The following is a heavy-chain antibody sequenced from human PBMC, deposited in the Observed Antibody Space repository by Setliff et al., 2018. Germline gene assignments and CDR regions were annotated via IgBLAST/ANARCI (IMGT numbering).Heavy chain of an antibody. CDR2: INWSGEII. D-gene: IGHD3-3*01. CDR1: GFTFDNHA. Sequence: GGSLRLSCEVSGFTFDNHAMHWVRQAPGKGLEWVSGINWSGEIIGYADPVKGRFTFSRDNAKNSLFLEMNSLTVDDTALYYCVRDISSASGILDFWGQGTLVTVSS. J-gene: IGHJ4*02. CDR3: VRDISSASGILDF. V-gene: IGHV3-9*01.